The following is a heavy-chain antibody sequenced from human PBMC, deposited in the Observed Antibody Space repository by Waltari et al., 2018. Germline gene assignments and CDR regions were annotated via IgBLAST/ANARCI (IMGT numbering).Heavy chain of an antibody. Sequence: EVQLVESGGGLVQPGGSLKLSCAASGLTFSRYSMKWVRQAPGKGLEWVSHIGPGGSNIGYADSVKGRITISRDNAQNSLYLIINSLTDEDTAVYYCARDQDWAFDYWGRGTLVTVSS. V-gene: IGHV3-48*02. D-gene: IGHD2-21*01. CDR3: ARDQDWAFDY. J-gene: IGHJ4*02. CDR1: GLTFSRYS. CDR2: IGPGGSNI.